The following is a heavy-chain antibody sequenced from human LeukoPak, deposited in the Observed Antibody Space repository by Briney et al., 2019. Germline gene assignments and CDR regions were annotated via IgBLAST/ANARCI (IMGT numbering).Heavy chain of an antibody. V-gene: IGHV3-21*04. J-gene: IGHJ4*02. CDR2: ISSDSSYI. Sequence: GGSLRLSCAASGFGFTFSSYNLNWVRQAPGKGLEWVSSISSDSSYIYYADSVKGRFTISRDNAKNSLYLQMNSLRAEDTAVYYCAQGGSYYIYYFDYWGQGTLVTVSS. CDR1: GFGFTFSSYN. CDR3: AQGGSYYIYYFDY. D-gene: IGHD1-26*01.